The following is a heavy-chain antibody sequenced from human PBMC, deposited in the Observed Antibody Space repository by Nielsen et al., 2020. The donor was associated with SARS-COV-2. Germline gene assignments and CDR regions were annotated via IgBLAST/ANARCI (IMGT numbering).Heavy chain of an antibody. CDR1: GDSFSSSSAA. J-gene: IGHJ6*03. D-gene: IGHD4-17*01. CDR2: TYYRSKWYN. Sequence: SQTLSLTCAISGDSFSSSSAAWNWIRPSPSRGLEWLGRTYYRSKWYNDYAVSVKSRITINPDTSKNQFSLHLNSVTPEDTAVYYCARARGACGDYYYYYYTDVWGKGTTVTVSS. V-gene: IGHV6-1*01. CDR3: ARARGACGDYYYYYYTDV.